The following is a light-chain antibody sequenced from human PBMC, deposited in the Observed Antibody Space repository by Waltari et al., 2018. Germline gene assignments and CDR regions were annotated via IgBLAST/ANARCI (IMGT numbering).Light chain of an antibody. V-gene: IGLV4-69*01. Sequence: QLLLTQSPSASASLGASVKLTCTLSSGHTSNIIAWHQQQPEKGPRYLMKVNSDGSHSKGDGIPDRFSGSSSGAGRYLTISSVQSEDEADYYCQTGGHGTWVFGGGTKLTVL. J-gene: IGLJ3*02. CDR2: VNSDGSH. CDR3: QTGGHGTWV. CDR1: SGHTSNI.